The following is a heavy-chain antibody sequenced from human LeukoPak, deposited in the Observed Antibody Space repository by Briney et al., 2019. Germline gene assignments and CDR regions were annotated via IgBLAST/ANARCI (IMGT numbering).Heavy chain of an antibody. J-gene: IGHJ4*02. V-gene: IGHV1-2*02. CDR2: INPKRGGT. Sequence: ASVKVSCKASGYTFTGYFIHWVRQAPGQGLEWMGWINPKRGGTNYAQKFQGRVTMTRDTSISTAYMELSWLRSEDTAVYYCASGSGYDHGYWGQGTLVTVSS. D-gene: IGHD5-12*01. CDR1: GYTFTGYF. CDR3: ASGSGYDHGY.